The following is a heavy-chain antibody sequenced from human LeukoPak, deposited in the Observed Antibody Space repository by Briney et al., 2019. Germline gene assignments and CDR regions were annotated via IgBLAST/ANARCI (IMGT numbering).Heavy chain of an antibody. D-gene: IGHD2-15*01. J-gene: IGHJ4*02. CDR2: INHSGST. CDR1: GESFSGYY. V-gene: IGHV4-34*01. Sequence: PSETLSLTCAVYGESFSGYYWTWIRQPPGKGLEWIGEINHSGSTNYNPSLKSRITISVDTSKNQFSLKLNSVTAADTAVYYCARVTNRGYCSGGSCYFDSWGQGTLVTVPS. CDR3: ARVTNRGYCSGGSCYFDS.